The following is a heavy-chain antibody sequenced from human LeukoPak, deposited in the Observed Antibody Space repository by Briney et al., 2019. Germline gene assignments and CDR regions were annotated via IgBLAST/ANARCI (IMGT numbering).Heavy chain of an antibody. Sequence: PSETLSLTCTVSSDSFTNYYWSWIRQPPGKGLEWIGYIFYSGTTNYNPSLKSRVTISIDMSKNQFSLKLSSVTAADTAVYYCARDPPRIAAAGTKAFDIWGQGTMVTVSS. CDR3: ARDPPRIAAAGTKAFDI. D-gene: IGHD6-13*01. J-gene: IGHJ3*02. V-gene: IGHV4-59*01. CDR2: IFYSGTT. CDR1: SDSFTNYY.